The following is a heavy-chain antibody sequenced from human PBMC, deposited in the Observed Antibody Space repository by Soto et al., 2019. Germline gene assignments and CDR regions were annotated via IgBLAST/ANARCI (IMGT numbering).Heavy chain of an antibody. CDR2: IIPILDTT. D-gene: IGHD2-15*01. CDR3: ARDCRGDNCYSRGLHYFDY. V-gene: IGHV1-69*08. J-gene: IGHJ4*02. Sequence: QVQLVQSGAEVKKPGSSVKVSRKASGGTFNIFTISWVRQAPGQGLEWMGRIIPILDTTNYAQKFQGRVTITADKSTGTAYMELSSLTSEDTAVYYCARDCRGDNCYSRGLHYFDYWGQGTLVTVSS. CDR1: GGTFNIFT.